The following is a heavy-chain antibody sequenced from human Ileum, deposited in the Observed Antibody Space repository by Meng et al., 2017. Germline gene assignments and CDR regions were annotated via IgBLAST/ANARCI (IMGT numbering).Heavy chain of an antibody. J-gene: IGHJ4*02. CDR3: ARHGGYSQDF. Sequence: QGPWQGAGPGLVRPSGTLSLTCAGSSGSISSNTYWSWVRQPPGKGLEWIGQISHSGSAYYNPSLKSRVTMSVDKSKSQFSLMLTSVTAADTAIYYCARHGGYSQDFWGQGTLVTVSS. CDR2: ISHSGSA. CDR1: SGSISSNTY. V-gene: IGHV4-4*02. D-gene: IGHD4-23*01.